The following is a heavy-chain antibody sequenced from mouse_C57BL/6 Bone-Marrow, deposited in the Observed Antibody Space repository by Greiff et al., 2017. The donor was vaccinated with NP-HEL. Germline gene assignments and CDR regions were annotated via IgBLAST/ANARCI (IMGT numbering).Heavy chain of an antibody. V-gene: IGHV1-55*01. CDR1: GYTFTSYW. CDR3: ARGDYAMDD. Sequence: QVQLQQPGAELVKPGASVKMSCKASGYTFTSYWITWVKQRPGQGLEWIGDIYPGSGSTNYNEKFKSKATLPVDTSSSTAYMQLSSLTAEDAAVSYCARGDYAMDDWGQGAAVTVSS. CDR2: IYPGSGST. J-gene: IGHJ4*01.